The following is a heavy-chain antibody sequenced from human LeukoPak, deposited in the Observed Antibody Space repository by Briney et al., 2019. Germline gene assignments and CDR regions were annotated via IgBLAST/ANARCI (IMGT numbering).Heavy chain of an antibody. D-gene: IGHD5-24*01. CDR3: ARDSDWLRDGYNSA. V-gene: IGHV3-7*01. J-gene: IGHJ5*02. CDR2: IKQDGSEK. CDR1: GFTFSSYW. Sequence: GGSLRLSCAASGFTFSSYWMSWVRQAPGKGLEWVANIKQDGSEKYYVDSVKGRFTISRDNAKNSLYLQMNSLRAEDTAVYYCARDSDWLRDGYNSAWGQGTLVTVSS.